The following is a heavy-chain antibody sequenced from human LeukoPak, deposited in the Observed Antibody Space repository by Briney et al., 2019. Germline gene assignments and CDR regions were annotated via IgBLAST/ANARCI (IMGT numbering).Heavy chain of an antibody. CDR2: IYSGGST. CDR3: ARYSIAAAGSFDY. V-gene: IGHV3-53*01. CDR1: GFTFRNYA. J-gene: IGHJ4*02. Sequence: GGSLRLSCAASGFTFRNYAMSWVRQAPGKGLEWVSVIYSGGSTYYADSVKGRFTISRDNSKNTLYPQVNSLRAEDTAVYYCARYSIAAAGSFDYWGQGTLVTVSS. D-gene: IGHD6-13*01.